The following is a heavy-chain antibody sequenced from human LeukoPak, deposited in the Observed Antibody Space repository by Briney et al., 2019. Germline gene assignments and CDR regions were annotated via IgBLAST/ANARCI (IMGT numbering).Heavy chain of an antibody. V-gene: IGHV1-46*03. CDR2: INPSGGST. Sequence: ATVKVSCKASGYTFTSYYMHWVRQAPGQGLEWMGIINPSGGSTSYEQKFQGRVNMTRDTSTRTVYMELSSLRSEDTAVYYCARAAGIVATVDYWGQGTLVTVSS. D-gene: IGHD5-12*01. J-gene: IGHJ4*02. CDR1: GYTFTSYY. CDR3: ARAAGIVATVDY.